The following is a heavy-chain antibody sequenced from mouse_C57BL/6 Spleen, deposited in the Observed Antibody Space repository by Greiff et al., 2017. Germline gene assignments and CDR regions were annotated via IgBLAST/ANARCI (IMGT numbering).Heavy chain of an antibody. CDR2: INPSNGGT. CDR3: AREDLYYYGSSIDY. J-gene: IGHJ2*01. V-gene: IGHV1-53*01. Sequence: QVQLKQPGTELVKPGASVKLSCKASGYTFTSYWMHWVKQRPGQGLEWIGNINPSNGGTNYNEKFKSKATLTVDKSSSTAYMQLSSLTSEDSAVYYCAREDLYYYGSSIDYWGQGTTLTVSS. CDR1: GYTFTSYW. D-gene: IGHD1-1*01.